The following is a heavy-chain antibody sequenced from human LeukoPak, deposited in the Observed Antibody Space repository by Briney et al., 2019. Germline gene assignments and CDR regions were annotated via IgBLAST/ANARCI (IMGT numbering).Heavy chain of an antibody. D-gene: IGHD3-10*01. CDR1: GFTFNHYG. V-gene: IGHV3-30*03. J-gene: IGHJ5*01. Sequence: PGGSLRLSCSVSGFTFNHYGMHWVREAPGKGLVWVASISDERENEYSTHSVKGPFTLSRDNSKNTLYLQMNSLREEDTALYYCVRDGWGSTSSDSWGQGTLVIVSS. CDR2: ISDERENE. CDR3: VRDGWGSTSSDS.